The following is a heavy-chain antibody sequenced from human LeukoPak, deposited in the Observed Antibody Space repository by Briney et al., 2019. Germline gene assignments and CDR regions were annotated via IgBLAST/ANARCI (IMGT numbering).Heavy chain of an antibody. D-gene: IGHD4-17*01. Sequence: SETLSLTCTVSGGSISSYYWSWIRQPPGKGLEWIGYIYYSGSTNYNPSLKSRVTISVDTSKNQYSLKLSSVAAADTAVYYCAKLYGDYEDYYYGMDVWGQGTTVTVSS. CDR2: IYYSGST. J-gene: IGHJ6*02. V-gene: IGHV4-59*01. CDR1: GGSISSYY. CDR3: AKLYGDYEDYYYGMDV.